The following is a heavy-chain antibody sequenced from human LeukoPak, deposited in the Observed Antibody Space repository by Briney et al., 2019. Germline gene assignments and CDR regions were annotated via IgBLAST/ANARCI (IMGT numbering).Heavy chain of an antibody. CDR3: VYDYYYYYMDV. Sequence: GGSLRLFCAASGFTFSSYWMHWVRQAPGKGLVWVSRINSDGSSTSYADSVKGRFTISRDNAKNTLYLQMNSLRAEDTAVYYCVYDYYYYYMDVWGKGTTVTVSS. J-gene: IGHJ6*03. D-gene: IGHD2-8*01. V-gene: IGHV3-74*01. CDR2: INSDGSST. CDR1: GFTFSSYW.